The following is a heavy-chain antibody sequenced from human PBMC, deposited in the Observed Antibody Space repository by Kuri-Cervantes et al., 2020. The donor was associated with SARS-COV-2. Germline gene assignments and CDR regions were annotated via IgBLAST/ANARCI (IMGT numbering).Heavy chain of an antibody. Sequence: GGSLRLSCAASRFTFRNYALNWVRQAPGRGLEWVSIIDDSGVNTYYADSVKGRFTISRDNSKNTLYLQMNNLGADDTAVYYCARSQGEWDLLVPIAYWGRGTLVTVSS. CDR1: RFTFRNYA. V-gene: IGHV3-23*01. CDR2: IDDSGVNT. D-gene: IGHD1-26*01. CDR3: ARSQGEWDLLVPIAY. J-gene: IGHJ4*02.